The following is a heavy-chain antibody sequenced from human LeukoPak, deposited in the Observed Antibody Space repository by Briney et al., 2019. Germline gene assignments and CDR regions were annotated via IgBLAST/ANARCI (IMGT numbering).Heavy chain of an antibody. CDR1: GFTFSTYA. CDR2: ITSNGAST. J-gene: IGHJ4*02. CDR3: ARDRSGNGDY. Sequence: GGSLTLSCAASGFTFSTYAMHWVRQAAGKGLEYVSSITSNGASTFYANSVKGRFTISRDNSKHTLYLQMGSLRAEDMAAYYCARDRSGNGDYWGQGTLVTVSS. V-gene: IGHV3-64*01. D-gene: IGHD4-23*01.